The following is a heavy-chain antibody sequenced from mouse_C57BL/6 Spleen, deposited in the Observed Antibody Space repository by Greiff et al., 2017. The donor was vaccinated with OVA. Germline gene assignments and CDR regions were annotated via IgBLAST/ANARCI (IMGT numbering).Heavy chain of an antibody. Sequence: QVQLKESGAELVRPGASVTLSCKASGYTFTDYEMPWVKQPPVHGLEWIGAIDPETGGPAYNQKLKGKAILTADKSSSTAYRELRSLTSEDSAVYYCTTYDYDPSTSAMDYWGQGTSVTVSA. J-gene: IGHJ4*01. CDR2: IDPETGGP. CDR1: GYTFTDYE. V-gene: IGHV1-15*01. CDR3: TTYDYDPSTSAMDY. D-gene: IGHD2-4*01.